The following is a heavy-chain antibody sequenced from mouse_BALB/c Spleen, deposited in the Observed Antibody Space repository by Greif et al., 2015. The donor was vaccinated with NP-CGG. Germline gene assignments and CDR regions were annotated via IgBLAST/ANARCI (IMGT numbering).Heavy chain of an antibody. CDR2: ISYSGST. CDR1: GDSITSGY. V-gene: IGHV3-8*02. Sequence: DVQLQESGPSLVKPSQTLSLTCSVTGDSITSGYWNWIRKFPGNKLEYMGYISYSGSTYYNPSLKRRISITRDTSKNXYYLQLNSVTPEDTATSYWARDYYGSSLCWYCDVWGAGTTVTVSS. CDR3: ARDYYGSSLCWYCDV. J-gene: IGHJ1*01. D-gene: IGHD1-1*01.